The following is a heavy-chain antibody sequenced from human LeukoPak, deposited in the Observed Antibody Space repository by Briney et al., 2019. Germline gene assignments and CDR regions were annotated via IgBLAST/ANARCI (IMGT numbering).Heavy chain of an antibody. CDR2: IYTSGST. CDR3: ARDRPHYDSSGYTYWYFDL. V-gene: IGHV4-4*07. Sequence: SETLSLTCTVSGGSISSYYWSWLRQPAGKGLEWIGRIYTSGSTNQNPSLKSRVTISVDTSKNQFSLKLSSVTAADTAVYYCARDRPHYDSSGYTYWYFDLWGRGTLVTVSS. D-gene: IGHD3-22*01. CDR1: GGSISSYY. J-gene: IGHJ2*01.